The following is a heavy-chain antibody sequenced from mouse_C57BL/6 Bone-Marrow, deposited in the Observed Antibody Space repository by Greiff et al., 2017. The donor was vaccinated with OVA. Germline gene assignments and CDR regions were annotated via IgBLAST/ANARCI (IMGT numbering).Heavy chain of an antibody. CDR1: GFNIKDDY. Sequence: DVKLQESGAELVRPGASVKLSCTASGFNIKDDYMHWVKQRPEQGLEWIGWIDPENGDTGYASKFQGKATITADTSSNTAYLQLSSLTSEDTAVYYCTTSGSNYGFPWFAYWGQGTLVTVSA. V-gene: IGHV14-4*01. CDR2: IDPENGDT. J-gene: IGHJ3*01. CDR3: TTSGSNYGFPWFAY. D-gene: IGHD2-5*01.